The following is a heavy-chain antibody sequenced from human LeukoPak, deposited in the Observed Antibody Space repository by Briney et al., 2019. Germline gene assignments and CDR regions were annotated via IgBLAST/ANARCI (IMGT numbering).Heavy chain of an antibody. CDR2: IYYSGST. Sequence: SETLSLTCTVSGXSISSSSYYWGWIRQPPGKGLEWIGSIYYSGSTYYNPSLKSRVTISVDTSKNQFSLKLSSVTAADTAVYYCARRDPRPGEFDYWGQGTLVTVSS. J-gene: IGHJ4*02. CDR1: GXSISSSSYY. CDR3: ARRDPRPGEFDY. D-gene: IGHD3-10*01. V-gene: IGHV4-39*01.